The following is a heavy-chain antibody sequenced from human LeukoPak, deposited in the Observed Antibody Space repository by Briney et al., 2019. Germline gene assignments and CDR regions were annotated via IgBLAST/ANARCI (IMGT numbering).Heavy chain of an antibody. CDR2: INHSGST. D-gene: IGHD3-9*01. CDR1: GGSFSGYY. CDR3: GRDRPTGYYDY. Sequence: SETLSLTCAVYGGSFSGYYWSWIRQPPGKGLEWIGEINHSGSTNYNPSLKSRVTISVDTSKNQFSLKLTSVTAADTAVYYCGRDRPTGYYDYWGQGILVTVSS. V-gene: IGHV4-34*01. J-gene: IGHJ4*02.